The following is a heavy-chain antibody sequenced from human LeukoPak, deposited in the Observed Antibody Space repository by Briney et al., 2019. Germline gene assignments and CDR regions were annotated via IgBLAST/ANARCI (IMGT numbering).Heavy chain of an antibody. Sequence: SETLSLTCTVSGGSISSSSYYWGWIRQPPGKGLEWIGSIYYSGSTYYNPSLKSRVTISVDASKNQFSLKLSSVTAADTAVYYCARQAITMVRGVINNWGQGTLVTVSS. CDR2: IYYSGST. CDR1: GGSISSSSYY. V-gene: IGHV4-39*01. CDR3: ARQAITMVRGVINN. J-gene: IGHJ4*02. D-gene: IGHD3-10*01.